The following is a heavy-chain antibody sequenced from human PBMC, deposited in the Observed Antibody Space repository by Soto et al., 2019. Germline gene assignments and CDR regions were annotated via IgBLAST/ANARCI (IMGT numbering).Heavy chain of an antibody. CDR1: GGSISSGDYY. J-gene: IGHJ4*02. Sequence: SETLSLTCTVSGGSISSGDYYWSSIRQPPGKGLEWIGSIHYSGSTYYNPSLKSRLSISLHTSKNQFSLKLSSLTAADTAVYYCARVSDYWGQGILVTVSS. V-gene: IGHV4-30-4*01. CDR3: ARVSDY. CDR2: IHYSGST.